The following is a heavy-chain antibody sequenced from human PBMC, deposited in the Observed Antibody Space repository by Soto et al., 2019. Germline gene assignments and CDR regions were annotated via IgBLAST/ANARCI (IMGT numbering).Heavy chain of an antibody. J-gene: IGHJ5*02. CDR2: IWYDGSNK. CDR3: ARSPLILTGYSGGFWFAP. V-gene: IGHV3-33*01. Sequence: LRLSCAASGFTFSSSAMHWVRQAPGTGLEWVAVIWYDGSNKYYADSVKGRFTISRDNAKNSLYLQMNSLRAEDTAVDYCARSPLILTGYSGGFWFAPWGQGSLVTVS. CDR1: GFTFSSSA. D-gene: IGHD3-9*01.